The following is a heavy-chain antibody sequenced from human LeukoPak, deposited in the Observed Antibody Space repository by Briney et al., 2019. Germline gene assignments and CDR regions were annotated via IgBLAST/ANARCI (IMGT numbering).Heavy chain of an antibody. J-gene: IGHJ6*02. CDR3: ARQKYGPYYYYYGMDV. V-gene: IGHV3-23*01. D-gene: IGHD2-8*01. CDR1: GFTFSSYA. CDR2: ISGSGGST. Sequence: PGGFLRLSCAASGFTFSSYAMSWVRQAPGKGLEWVSAISGSGGSTYYADSVKGRFTISRDNSKNTLYLQMNSLRAEDTAVYYCARQKYGPYYYYYGMDVWGQGTTVTVSS.